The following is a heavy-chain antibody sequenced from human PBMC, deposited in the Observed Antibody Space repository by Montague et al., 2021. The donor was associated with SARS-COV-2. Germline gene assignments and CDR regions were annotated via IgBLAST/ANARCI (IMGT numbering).Heavy chain of an antibody. Sequence: SLRLSCAASGFTFSSYAMSWVRQAPGKGLEWVSAISGSGGSTYYADSVKGRFTISRDNSKNTLYLQMNSLRAEDTAVYYCAKDFLANDILTGYHYWGQGTLVTVSS. CDR2: ISGSGGST. CDR1: GFTFSSYA. V-gene: IGHV3-23*01. J-gene: IGHJ4*02. D-gene: IGHD3-9*01. CDR3: AKDFLANDILTGYHY.